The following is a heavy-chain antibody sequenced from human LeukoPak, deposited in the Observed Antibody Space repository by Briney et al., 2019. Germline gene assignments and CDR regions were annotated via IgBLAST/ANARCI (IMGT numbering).Heavy chain of an antibody. V-gene: IGHV1-18*01. CDR1: GYTFTSYG. Sequence: ASVKVSCKASGYTFTSYGISWVRQAPGQGLEWMGWINAYNGNTNYAQKLQGRVTMTTDTSTSTAYMELRSLRSDDTAVYYCARDRKQGVVVVPAAIGDYWGQGTLVTVSS. D-gene: IGHD2-2*01. J-gene: IGHJ4*02. CDR2: INAYNGNT. CDR3: ARDRKQGVVVVPAAIGDY.